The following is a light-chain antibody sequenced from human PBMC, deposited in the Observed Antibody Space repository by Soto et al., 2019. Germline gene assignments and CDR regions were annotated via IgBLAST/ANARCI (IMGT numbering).Light chain of an antibody. J-gene: IGKJ1*01. CDR2: GAS. CDR3: QQYGSSFAT. V-gene: IGKV3-20*01. Sequence: EIVLTQSPGTLSLSPGERATLSCRASQSVGSKLAWYRQTPGQPPRLLIYGASTRATDTPARFSGSGAGTDFTLIISRLEPLDFAVYYCQQYGSSFATFGQGTQV. CDR1: QSVGSK.